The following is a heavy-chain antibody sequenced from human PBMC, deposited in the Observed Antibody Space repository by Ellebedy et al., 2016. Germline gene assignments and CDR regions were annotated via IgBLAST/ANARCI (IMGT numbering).Heavy chain of an antibody. CDR2: ISGSGGGT. CDR1: GFTFSSYA. V-gene: IGHV3-23*01. D-gene: IGHD2-15*01. CDR3: AKSPLVVVAATCLDY. Sequence: GESLKISCAASGFTFSSYAMSWVRQTPGKGLEWVSAISGSGGGTSYADSVKGRFTISRDNSKTTLFLQINSLRAEDTALYYCAKSPLVVVAATCLDYWGQGTLVTVSS. J-gene: IGHJ4*02.